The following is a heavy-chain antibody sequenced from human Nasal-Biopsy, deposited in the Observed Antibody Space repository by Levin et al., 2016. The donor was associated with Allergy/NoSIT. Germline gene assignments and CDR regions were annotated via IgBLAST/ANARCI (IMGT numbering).Heavy chain of an antibody. CDR3: AKDWGY. V-gene: IGHV3-7*03. CDR1: GLQFTDSW. J-gene: IGHJ4*01. D-gene: IGHD7-27*01. CDR2: IKQDGSER. Sequence: GESLKISCVVSGLQFTDSWMSWVRQAPGKGLEWLAKIKQDGSERVYADSVRGRFTISSDSAKNSLYLQMNSLRVDDTALYYCAKDWGYWGHGTLVTVSS.